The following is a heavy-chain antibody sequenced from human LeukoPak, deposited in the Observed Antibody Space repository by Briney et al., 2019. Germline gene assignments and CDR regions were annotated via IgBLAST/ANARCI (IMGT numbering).Heavy chain of an antibody. CDR3: ARGRRELKYAPDY. J-gene: IGHJ4*02. D-gene: IGHD2-2*01. CDR2: ISSSSSYI. CDR1: GFTFSSYS. Sequence: GGSLRLSCAASGFTFSSYSMNWVRQAPGKGLEWVSSISSSSSYIYYADSVKGRFTISRDNAKNSLYLQMNSLRAEDTAVYYCARGRRELKYAPDYWGQGTLVTVSS. V-gene: IGHV3-21*01.